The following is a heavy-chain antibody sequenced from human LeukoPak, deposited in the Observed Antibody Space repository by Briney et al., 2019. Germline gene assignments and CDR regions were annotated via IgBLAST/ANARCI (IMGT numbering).Heavy chain of an antibody. CDR2: ISWDGGYT. CDR3: AKDNHGGSGRFYLDS. V-gene: IGHV3-43D*03. J-gene: IGHJ4*02. Sequence: GGSLRLSCAASGFTFKDYAMHWVRQTPGKGLEWVSLISWDGGYTSYGDSLKGRFTISRDNSKSSLYLQMNSLRGEDSALYYCAKDNHGGSGRFYLDSWGQGTLVTVSS. D-gene: IGHD3-16*01. CDR1: GFTFKDYA.